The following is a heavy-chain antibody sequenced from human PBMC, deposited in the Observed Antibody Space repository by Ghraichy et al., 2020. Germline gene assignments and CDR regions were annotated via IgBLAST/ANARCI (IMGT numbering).Heavy chain of an antibody. J-gene: IGHJ5*02. CDR3: ARGNLELERQDSPNWFDP. V-gene: IGHV4-61*01. D-gene: IGHD1-7*01. CDR2: IYYSGST. CDR1: GGSVSSGSYY. Sequence: SETLSPTCTVSGGSVSSGSYYWSWIRQPPGKGLEWIGYIYYSGSTNYNPSLKSRVTISVDTSKNQFSLKLSSVTAADTAVYYCARGNLELERQDSPNWFDPWGQGTLVTVSS.